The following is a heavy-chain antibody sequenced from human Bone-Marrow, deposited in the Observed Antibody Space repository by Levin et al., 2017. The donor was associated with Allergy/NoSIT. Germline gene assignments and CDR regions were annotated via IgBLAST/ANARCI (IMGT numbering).Heavy chain of an antibody. J-gene: IGHJ3*02. Sequence: PGGSLRLSCAASGFTFSDYYMSWIRQAPGKGLEWVSYISSSGSTIYYADSVKGRFTISRDNAKNSLYLQMNSLRAEDTAVYYCAVEYSSSSDAFDIWGQGTMVTVSS. CDR3: AVEYSSSSDAFDI. D-gene: IGHD6-6*01. CDR1: GFTFSDYY. CDR2: ISSSGSTI. V-gene: IGHV3-11*01.